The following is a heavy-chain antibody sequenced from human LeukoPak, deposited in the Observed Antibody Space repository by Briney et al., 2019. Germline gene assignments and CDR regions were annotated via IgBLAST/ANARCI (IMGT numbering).Heavy chain of an antibody. D-gene: IGHD1-26*01. CDR1: GFTFSSNW. CDR2: INEDGSEK. CDR3: ARGGSYPYY. Sequence: PGGSLRLSCDSSGFTFSSNWTSWVRQAPGKGLEWVAKINEDGSEKYYVDSVKGRFTISRDNAKNSLYLQMNSLRAEDTAVYYCARGGSYPYYWGQGTLVTVSS. J-gene: IGHJ4*02. V-gene: IGHV3-7*01.